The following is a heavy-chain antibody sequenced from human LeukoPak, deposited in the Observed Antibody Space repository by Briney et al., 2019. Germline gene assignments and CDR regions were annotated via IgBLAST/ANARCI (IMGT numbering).Heavy chain of an antibody. D-gene: IGHD5-18*01. Sequence: ASVKVSCKASGYTFTSYDINWVRQATGQGLEWMGWVNPNSGNTGYAQKFQGRVTMTRNTSISTAYMELSSLRSEDTAVYYCARGSGYSYGYFEYGMDVWGQGTTVTVSS. CDR1: GYTFTSYD. CDR2: VNPNSGNT. J-gene: IGHJ6*02. V-gene: IGHV1-8*01. CDR3: ARGSGYSYGYFEYGMDV.